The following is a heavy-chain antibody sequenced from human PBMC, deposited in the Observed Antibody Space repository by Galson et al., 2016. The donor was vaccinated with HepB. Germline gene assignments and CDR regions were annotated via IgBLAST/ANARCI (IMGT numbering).Heavy chain of an antibody. CDR1: GGSISSYY. J-gene: IGHJ4*02. D-gene: IGHD3-22*01. Sequence: SETLSLTCTVSGGSISSYYWSWIRQPPGKRLEWIGYIYYGGRTDYNPSLKSRVSISVDTSKNQFYLNLGSVTAADTAVYYCARDRDSSSYYSLDYWGQGTLVTVSS. CDR3: ARDRDSSSYYSLDY. V-gene: IGHV4-59*01. CDR2: IYYGGRT.